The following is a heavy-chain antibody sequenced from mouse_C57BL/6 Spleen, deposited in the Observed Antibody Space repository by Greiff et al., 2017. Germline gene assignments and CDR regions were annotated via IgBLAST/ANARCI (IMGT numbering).Heavy chain of an antibody. Sequence: EVNLVESGGDLVKPGGYLKLSCAASGFTFSSYGMSWVRQTPDKRLEWVATISSGGSYTYYPDSVKGRFTISRDNAKHTLYLQMSSLKSEDTAMYYCARRGPSWGGWYFDLWGTGTTGSGPS. D-gene: IGHD4-1*01. CDR2: ISSGGSYT. J-gene: IGHJ1*03. CDR3: ARRGPSWGGWYFDL. V-gene: IGHV5-6*02. CDR1: GFTFSSYG.